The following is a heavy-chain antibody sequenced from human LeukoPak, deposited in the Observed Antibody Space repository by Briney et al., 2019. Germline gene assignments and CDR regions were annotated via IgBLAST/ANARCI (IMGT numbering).Heavy chain of an antibody. V-gene: IGHV4-34*01. CDR2: INHSGST. Sequence: SETQSLTCAVYGGSFGGYYWSWIRQPPGKGREWIGEINHSGSTNYNPSLKSGFTSSVDTSKNQFSLRLTSVTAADTAVYYCARQTGSGLFILPGGQGTLVTVSS. D-gene: IGHD3/OR15-3a*01. CDR3: ARQTGSGLFILP. J-gene: IGHJ4*02. CDR1: GGSFGGYY.